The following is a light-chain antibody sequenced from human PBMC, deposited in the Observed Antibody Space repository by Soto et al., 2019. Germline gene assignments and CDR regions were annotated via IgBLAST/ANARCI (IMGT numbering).Light chain of an antibody. CDR1: QSVSSN. V-gene: IGKV3-15*01. Sequence: EIVMTQSPATLSVSPGERATLSCRASQSVSSNLAWYQQKPGQAPRLLIYGASTRATGIPARFSGSGSGTESTLTISSLQSEDCAVYYCQQYNNWPPLTFGGGTKVEIK. J-gene: IGKJ4*01. CDR2: GAS. CDR3: QQYNNWPPLT.